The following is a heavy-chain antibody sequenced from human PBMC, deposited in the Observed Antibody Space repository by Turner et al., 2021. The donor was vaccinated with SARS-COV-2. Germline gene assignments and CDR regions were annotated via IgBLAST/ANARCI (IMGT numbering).Heavy chain of an antibody. CDR2: IYSGGST. D-gene: IGHD3-10*01. J-gene: IGHJ4*02. CDR1: GFTVSRNY. V-gene: IGHV3-66*01. CDR3: AREVSGSSNTGVYFDY. Sequence: EVQLVESGGGLVQPGGSLRLSGAASGFTVSRNYMNWVRQAPGKGLEWVSIIYSGGSTFYSDSVTGRFTISIDNSKNTLDLQMNSLRAEDTAVYYCAREVSGSSNTGVYFDYWGQGTLVTVSS.